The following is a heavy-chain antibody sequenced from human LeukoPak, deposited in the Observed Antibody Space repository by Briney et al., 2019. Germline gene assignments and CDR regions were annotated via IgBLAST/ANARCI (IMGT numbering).Heavy chain of an antibody. V-gene: IGHV4-38-2*02. CDR3: ARANFDNWFDP. CDR1: GYSISSGFY. Sequence: SETLSLTCTVSGYSISSGFYWGWIRQPPGKGLEWIGSMYHSGRTYSNPSLKSRVTIAVDTSKNQLSLNLTSVTAADTALYYCARANFDNWFDPWSQGTLVTVSS. J-gene: IGHJ5*02. CDR2: MYHSGRT. D-gene: IGHD3-9*01.